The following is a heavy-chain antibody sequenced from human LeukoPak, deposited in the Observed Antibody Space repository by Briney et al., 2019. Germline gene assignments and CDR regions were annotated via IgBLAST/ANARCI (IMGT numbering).Heavy chain of an antibody. CDR1: GFTFSSYA. Sequence: GGSLRLSCAASGFTFSSYAMSWVRQAPGKGLEWVSAISGSGGSTYYADSVKGRFTISRDNAKNSLYLQMNSLRAEDTAVYYCARDPVDTAMVPFSDYWGQGTLVTVSS. J-gene: IGHJ4*02. D-gene: IGHD5-18*01. V-gene: IGHV3-23*01. CDR3: ARDPVDTAMVPFSDY. CDR2: ISGSGGST.